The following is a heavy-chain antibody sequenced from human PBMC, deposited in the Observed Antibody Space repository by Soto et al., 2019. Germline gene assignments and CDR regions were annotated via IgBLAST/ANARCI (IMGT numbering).Heavy chain of an antibody. CDR2: INPSGGST. CDR1: GYTFTSYY. D-gene: IGHD6-19*01. Sequence: QVQLVQSGAEVKKPGASVKVSCKASGYTFTSYYMHWVRQAPGQGLEWMGIINPSGGSTSYAQKFQGRVTMTRDTSTSTVYMDLSSLRSEDTAVYYCARGESSGWYKGCFDYWGQGTLVTVSS. CDR3: ARGESSGWYKGCFDY. V-gene: IGHV1-46*01. J-gene: IGHJ4*02.